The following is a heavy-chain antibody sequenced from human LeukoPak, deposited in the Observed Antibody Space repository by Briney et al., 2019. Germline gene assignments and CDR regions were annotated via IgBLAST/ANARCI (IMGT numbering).Heavy chain of an antibody. CDR2: INHSGST. CDR3: ARGRGGIAGGD. CDR1: GGSISSGGYS. J-gene: IGHJ4*02. Sequence: PSETLSLTCAVSGGSISSGGYSWSWIRQPPGKGLEWIGYINHSGSTYYNPSLKSRVTISVDRSKNQFSLKLSSVTAADTAVYYCARGRGGIAGGDWGQGTLVTVSS. D-gene: IGHD6-13*01. V-gene: IGHV4-30-2*01.